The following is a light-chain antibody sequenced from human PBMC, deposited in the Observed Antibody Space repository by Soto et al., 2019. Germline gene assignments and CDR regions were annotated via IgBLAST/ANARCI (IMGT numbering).Light chain of an antibody. CDR3: QQYSSSTRT. CDR2: DAA. Sequence: EMVLTQSPGTLSLSPGERATLSCRASQSVSSNFLAWYQQKPGQAPRLFIYDAANRATGIPDRLNGSGSGTDFPLNISRLEPEDFAVYYCQQYSSSTRTFGQGTQVDIX. V-gene: IGKV3-20*01. J-gene: IGKJ1*01. CDR1: QSVSSNF.